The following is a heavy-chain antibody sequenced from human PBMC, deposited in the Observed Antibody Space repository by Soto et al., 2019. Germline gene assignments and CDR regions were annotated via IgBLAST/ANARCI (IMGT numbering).Heavy chain of an antibody. V-gene: IGHV4-59*01. CDR1: GGSISGYY. Sequence: SETLSLTCTVSGGSISGYYWSWIRQPPGKGLEWIGYIYYSGSTNYNPSLKSRVTISVDTSKNQFSLKLSSVTAADTAVYYCARSSLGYCSGGSCYPHREDYYYYMDVWGKGTTVTVSS. D-gene: IGHD2-15*01. CDR2: IYYSGST. J-gene: IGHJ6*03. CDR3: ARSSLGYCSGGSCYPHREDYYYYMDV.